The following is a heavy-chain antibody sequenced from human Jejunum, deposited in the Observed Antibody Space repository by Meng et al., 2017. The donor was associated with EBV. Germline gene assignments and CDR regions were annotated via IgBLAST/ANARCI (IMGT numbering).Heavy chain of an antibody. CDR2: MNPNSGNT. CDR1: GYTFTSYD. Sequence: HVNPVPSVTCVQTPGASVKVASKASGYTFTSYDLNWVRQATGQVLEWMGWMNPNSGNTGYAQKFQGRVTMTRNTSISTAYMELSSLRSEDTAAYYCARGASYGSALPWGQGTLVTVSS. J-gene: IGHJ5*02. D-gene: IGHD5-18*01. V-gene: IGHV1-8*01. CDR3: ARGASYGSALP.